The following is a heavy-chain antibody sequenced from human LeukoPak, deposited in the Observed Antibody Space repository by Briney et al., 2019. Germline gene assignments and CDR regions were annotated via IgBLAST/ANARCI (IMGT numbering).Heavy chain of an antibody. CDR1: GYTFTYYY. D-gene: IGHD1-1*01. V-gene: IGHV1-46*01. J-gene: IGHJ4*02. Sequence: GASVNVSCKASGYTFTYYYIHWVRQTPGQGLEWMGMINPSSGTTSYAQKFQGRVTMTRGTSTSTVYMELSSLRSEDTVLYYCARESDTGKDFDHWGQGTLVTVSS. CDR2: INPSSGTT. CDR3: ARESDTGKDFDH.